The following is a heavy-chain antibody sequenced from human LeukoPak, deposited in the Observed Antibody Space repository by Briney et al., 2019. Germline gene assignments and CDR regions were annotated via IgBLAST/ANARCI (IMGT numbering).Heavy chain of an antibody. CDR1: GYTFTNYG. CDR2: ISTYNGNT. CDR3: ARSRNTPLFGY. J-gene: IGHJ4*02. Sequence: ASVKVSCKASGYTFTNYGISWVRQAPGQGLEWMGWISTYNGNTNYAQKLQGRVTMTTDTSTSTAYMELRSLRSDDTAVYYCARSRNTPLFGYWGQGTLVTVSS. V-gene: IGHV1-18*01. D-gene: IGHD3-10*01.